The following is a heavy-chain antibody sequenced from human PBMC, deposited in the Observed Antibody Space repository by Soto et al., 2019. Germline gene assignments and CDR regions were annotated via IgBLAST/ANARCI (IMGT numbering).Heavy chain of an antibody. V-gene: IGHV3-33*01. CDR1: GFAFSGYG. CDR3: LRDPATVTSYFDY. Sequence: GGSLRLSCAASGFAFSGYGMHWVRQAPGKGLEWVALIWYDGSKTYHADSVKGRFAISRDDSKSTLFLQMSSLRVDDTAVYYFLRDPATVTSYFDYWGQGALVTVSS. CDR2: IWYDGSKT. J-gene: IGHJ4*02. D-gene: IGHD4-17*01.